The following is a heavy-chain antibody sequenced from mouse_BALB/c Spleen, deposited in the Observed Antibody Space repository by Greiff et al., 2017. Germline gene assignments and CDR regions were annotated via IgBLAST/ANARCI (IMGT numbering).Heavy chain of an antibody. D-gene: IGHD1-1*01. V-gene: IGHV5-9*03. CDR2: ISSGGGNT. J-gene: IGHJ2*01. Sequence: EVQRVESGGGLVKPGGSLKLSCAASGFTFSSYTMSWVRQTPEKRLEWVATISSGGGNTYYPDSVKGRFTISRDNAKNNLYLQMSSLRSEDTALYYCARYGYGSSNFDYWGQGTTLTVSS. CDR3: ARYGYGSSNFDY. CDR1: GFTFSSYT.